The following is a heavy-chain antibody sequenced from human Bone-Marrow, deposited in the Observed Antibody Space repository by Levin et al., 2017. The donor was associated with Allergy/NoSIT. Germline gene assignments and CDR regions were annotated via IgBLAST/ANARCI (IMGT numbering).Heavy chain of an antibody. D-gene: IGHD3-10*01. CDR2: MNPVSGNT. CDR1: GYTFTNYD. J-gene: IGHJ3*01. CDR3: TRDRARVGDAFDL. Sequence: ASVKVSCKTFGYTFTNYDINWVRQAPGQGLEWMGWMNPVSGNTGYTQNFQGRVTMTRDNSISTAYMELRSLRSDDTAMYYCTRDRARVGDAFDLWGPGTMVTVSS. V-gene: IGHV1-8*01.